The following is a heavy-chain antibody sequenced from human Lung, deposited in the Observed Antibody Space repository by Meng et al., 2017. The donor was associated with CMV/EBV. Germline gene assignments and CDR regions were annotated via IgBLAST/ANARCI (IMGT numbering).Heavy chain of an antibody. V-gene: IGHV1-58*01. CDR2: IVVGSGNT. CDR1: GFTFTSSA. J-gene: IGHJ3*02. Sequence: SXXVSXKASGFTFTSSAVQWVRQARGQRLEWIGWIVVGSGNTNYAQKFQERVTITRDMSTSTAYMELSSLRSEDTALYYCVCRGFEMLTPNDALDIWGQGXMVTVSS. D-gene: IGHD3-9*01. CDR3: VCRGFEMLTPNDALDI.